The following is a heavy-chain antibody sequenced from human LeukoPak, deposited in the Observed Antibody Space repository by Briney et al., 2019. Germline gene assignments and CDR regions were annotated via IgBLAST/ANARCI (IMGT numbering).Heavy chain of an antibody. CDR1: GYTFTSYY. J-gene: IGHJ4*02. CDR3: ARAGENSGSPLRHLDY. CDR2: IKPSGGST. V-gene: IGHV1-46*01. D-gene: IGHD1-26*01. Sequence: ASVKVSCKASGYTFTSYYMHWVRQAPGQGLEWVGIIKPSGGSTSYAQKFQGRVTMTRDTSTSTVYMELSSLRSEDTAVYYCARAGENSGSPLRHLDYWGRGAIPSVCS.